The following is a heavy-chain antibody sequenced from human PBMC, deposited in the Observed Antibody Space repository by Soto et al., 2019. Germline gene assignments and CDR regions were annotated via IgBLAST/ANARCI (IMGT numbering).Heavy chain of an antibody. CDR3: ARDETDYGMDV. J-gene: IGHJ6*02. Sequence: PGGSPRLSCAASEFTISSYAMHWVRQAPGKGLDWVAVISYDGSNKYYADSVKGRFTISRDNSKNTLYLQMNSLRAEDTAVYYCARDETDYGMDVWGQGTTVTVSS. CDR1: EFTISSYA. CDR2: ISYDGSNK. V-gene: IGHV3-30-3*01.